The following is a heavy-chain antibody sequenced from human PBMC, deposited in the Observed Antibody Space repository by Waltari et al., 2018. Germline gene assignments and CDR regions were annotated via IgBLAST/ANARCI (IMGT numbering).Heavy chain of an antibody. CDR1: AYSISDGYS. J-gene: IGHJ4*02. CDR3: ARSTVIDSYFDS. CDR2: VSHGGGP. Sequence: QVQLQESGPGVVKPSETLSLTCGVSAYSISDGYSWGWIRQPPGKGLEWIGTVSHGGGPYYIPSLKNRLTISVDTTKNQFSLRLSSVTAADTAVYYCARSTVIDSYFDSWGQGTLVTVSS. V-gene: IGHV4-38-2*01. D-gene: IGHD3-22*01.